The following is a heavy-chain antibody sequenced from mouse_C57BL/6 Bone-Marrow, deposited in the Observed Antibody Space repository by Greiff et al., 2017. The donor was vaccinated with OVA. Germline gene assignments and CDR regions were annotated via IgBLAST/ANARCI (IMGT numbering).Heavy chain of an antibody. V-gene: IGHV14-4*01. CDR1: GFNIKDDY. Sequence: EVQLQQSGAELVRPGASVKLSCTASGFNIKDDYMHWVKQRPEQGLEWIGWIDPENGDPEYASKFQGKATITADTSSNTAYLQLSSLTSEDTAVYYCTTCGGYAWYFDVWGTGTTVTVSS. CDR2: IDPENGDP. J-gene: IGHJ1*03. D-gene: IGHD2-2*01. CDR3: TTCGGYAWYFDV.